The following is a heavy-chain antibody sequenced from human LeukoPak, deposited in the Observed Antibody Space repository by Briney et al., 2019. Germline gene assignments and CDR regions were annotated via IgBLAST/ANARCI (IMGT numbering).Heavy chain of an antibody. V-gene: IGHV3-30-3*01. CDR1: GFTFSSYA. CDR3: ATGLSYSRSSVFDS. J-gene: IGHJ4*02. CDR2: ISYDGSNK. Sequence: GGSLRLSCAASGFTFSSYAMHWGRQAPGKGLEWVAVISYDGSNKYYADSVKGRFTISRDNSKNTLYLQMNSLRAEDTAVYYCATGLSYSRSSVFDSWGQGTLVIVSS. D-gene: IGHD6-6*01.